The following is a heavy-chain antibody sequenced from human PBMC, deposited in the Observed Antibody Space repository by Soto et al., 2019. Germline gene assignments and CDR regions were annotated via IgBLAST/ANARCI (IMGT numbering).Heavy chain of an antibody. D-gene: IGHD1-26*01. J-gene: IGHJ4*02. CDR3: AQAIVGPRGPFF. Sequence: GSLRLSCAASGFTFSDHYMSWIRQAPGKGLEWIGYSSNSGSFTRYADSVKGRFSISRDNAKNSLYLQINSLRGDDTAIYYCAQAIVGPRGPFFWGQGTLVTVSS. CDR2: SSNSGSFT. CDR1: GFTFSDHY. V-gene: IGHV3-11*06.